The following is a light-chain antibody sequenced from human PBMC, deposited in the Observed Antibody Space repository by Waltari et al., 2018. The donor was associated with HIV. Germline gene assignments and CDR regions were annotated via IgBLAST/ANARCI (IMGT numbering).Light chain of an antibody. CDR3: QQYDNRPPWT. Sequence: EIVMTQSPATLSVSPGERATLSCRASQSIAKNLSWYQQKHGQAPRLLIYGVATRATGIPARFSGSGSWTEFTLTISSLQSEDFAVYYCQQYDNRPPWTFGQGTKVEI. CDR2: GVA. J-gene: IGKJ1*01. CDR1: QSIAKN. V-gene: IGKV3-15*01.